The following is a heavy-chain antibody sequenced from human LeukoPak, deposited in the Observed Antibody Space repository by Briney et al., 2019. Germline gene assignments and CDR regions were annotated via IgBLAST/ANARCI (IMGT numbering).Heavy chain of an antibody. D-gene: IGHD6-6*01. V-gene: IGHV4-4*07. CDR3: ARDLDYSSSPDYYYNSMDV. CDR2: IYSSGST. J-gene: IGHJ6*02. Sequence: PSETLSLSCTVSGVSISSYYWSWLRQPAGKGLEWIGRIYSSGSTNYNPSLKSRVTMSVDTSKNQFSLSLSSVTAADTAVYYCARDLDYSSSPDYYYNSMDVWGQGTTVTVSS. CDR1: GVSISSYY.